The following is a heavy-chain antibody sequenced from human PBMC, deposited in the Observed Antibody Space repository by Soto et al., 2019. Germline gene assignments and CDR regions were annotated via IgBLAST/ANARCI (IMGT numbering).Heavy chain of an antibody. J-gene: IGHJ4*02. CDR2: IKSKTDGGTT. D-gene: IGHD3-10*01. CDR1: GFTFSNAW. CDR3: TTREWFGELFDY. V-gene: IGHV3-15*07. Sequence: GGSLRLSCAASGFTFSNAWMNWVRQAPGKGLEWVGRIKSKTDGGTTDYAAPVKGRFTISRDDSKNTMYLQMKSLKTEDTAVYYCTTREWFGELFDYWGQGTLVTVSS.